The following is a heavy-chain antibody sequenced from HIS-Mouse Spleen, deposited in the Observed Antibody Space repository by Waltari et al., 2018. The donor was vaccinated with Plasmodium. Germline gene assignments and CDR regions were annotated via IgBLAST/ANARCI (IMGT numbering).Heavy chain of an antibody. Sequence: QVQLVQSGAEVKKPGASVKVSCKASGYTFTSYDINWVRQATGQGLEWMGGMNTNSGNTGYAQKFQGRGTMTRNTSISTAYMELSSLRSEDTAVYYCASHTNLAFDIWGQGTMVTVSS. CDR3: ASHTNLAFDI. J-gene: IGHJ3*02. CDR2: MNTNSGNT. V-gene: IGHV1-8*01. CDR1: GYTFTSYD. D-gene: IGHD2-8*01.